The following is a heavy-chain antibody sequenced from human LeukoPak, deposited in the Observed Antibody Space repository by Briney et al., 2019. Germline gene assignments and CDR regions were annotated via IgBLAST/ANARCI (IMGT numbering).Heavy chain of an antibody. J-gene: IGHJ4*02. V-gene: IGHV3-48*01. CDR3: ARRIREGYCSGGSCFSFGY. CDR1: GFSFSSYG. CDR2: ISSSSNTI. D-gene: IGHD2-15*01. Sequence: GGSLRLSCAASGFSFSSYGMNWVRQAPGKGLEWVSHISSSSNTIYYADSVKGRFTISRDNAKNSLYLQMNSLRAEDTAVYYCARRIREGYCSGGSCFSFGYWGQGTLVTVSS.